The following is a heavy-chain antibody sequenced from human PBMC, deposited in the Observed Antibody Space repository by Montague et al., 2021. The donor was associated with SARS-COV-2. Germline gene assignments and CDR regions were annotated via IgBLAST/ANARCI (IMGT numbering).Heavy chain of an antibody. D-gene: IGHD3-10*01. J-gene: IGHJ4*02. Sequence: LRLSCAASGFTFSSYWMSWVRQAPGKGLEWVANIKQDGSEKYYVDSVKGRFTISRDNAKNSLYLQMNSLRAEDTAVYYCARFPRVLLWFGELDYYFDYWGQGTLVTVSS. CDR2: IKQDGSEK. V-gene: IGHV3-7*03. CDR1: GFTFSSYW. CDR3: ARFPRVLLWFGELDYYFDY.